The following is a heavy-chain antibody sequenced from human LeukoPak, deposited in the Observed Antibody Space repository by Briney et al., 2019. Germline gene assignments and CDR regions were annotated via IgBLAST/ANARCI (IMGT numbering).Heavy chain of an antibody. Sequence: GGSLRLSCAASGFTFSSYDMHWVRQATGKGLEWVSSIGTRGDTYYAGSVKGRFTISRGNVKNSLYLQMNNLRAGDTALYYCARGSEIGLDYWGQGSLVTVSS. CDR2: IGTRGDT. CDR3: ARGSEIGLDY. J-gene: IGHJ4*02. D-gene: IGHD1-26*01. CDR1: GFTFSSYD. V-gene: IGHV3-13*01.